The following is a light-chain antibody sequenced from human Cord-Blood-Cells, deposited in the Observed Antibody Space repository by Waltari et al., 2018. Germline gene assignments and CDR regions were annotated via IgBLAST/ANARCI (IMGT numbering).Light chain of an antibody. J-gene: IGLJ1*01. Sequence: QSALTQPASVSGSPGQSITISCTGTSSAVGSYNLVSWYQQHPGEAPKLMIYEVSKRPSGVSNRFSGSKSGNTASLTISGLQAEDEADYYCCSYAGSSTPYVFGTGTKVTVL. CDR3: CSYAGSSTPYV. CDR1: SSAVGSYNL. V-gene: IGLV2-23*02. CDR2: EVS.